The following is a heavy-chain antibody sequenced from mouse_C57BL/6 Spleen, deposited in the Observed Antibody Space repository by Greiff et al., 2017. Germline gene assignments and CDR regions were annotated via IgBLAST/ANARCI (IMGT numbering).Heavy chain of an antibody. J-gene: IGHJ4*01. Sequence: EVQLQQSGGGLVKPGGSLKLSCAASGFTFSDYGMHWVRQAPEKGLEWVAYISSGSSTIYYADTVKGRFTISRDNAKNTLFLQMTSLRSEDTAMYYCARKITTVRGDYAMDYWGQGTSVTVSS. CDR1: GFTFSDYG. D-gene: IGHD1-1*01. CDR3: ARKITTVRGDYAMDY. CDR2: ISSGSSTI. V-gene: IGHV5-17*01.